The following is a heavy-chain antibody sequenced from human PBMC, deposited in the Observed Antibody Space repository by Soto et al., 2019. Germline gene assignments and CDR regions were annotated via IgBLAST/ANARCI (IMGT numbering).Heavy chain of an antibody. Sequence: QVQLQESGPGLVKPSETLSLTCTVSGGSISSYYWSWIRQPPGKGLEWIGYIYYSGSTNYNPSLRGXXTISVDTSKNQFSLQLSSVTAADTAVYYCARHVQWLVTFDYWGQGTLVTVSS. CDR3: ARHVQWLVTFDY. J-gene: IGHJ4*02. CDR1: GGSISSYY. V-gene: IGHV4-59*08. D-gene: IGHD6-19*01. CDR2: IYYSGST.